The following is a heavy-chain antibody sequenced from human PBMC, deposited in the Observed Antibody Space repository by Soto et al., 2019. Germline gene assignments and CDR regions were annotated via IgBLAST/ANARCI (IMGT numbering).Heavy chain of an antibody. V-gene: IGHV3-23*01. CDR1: GITFTAYA. CDR2: ISGSGGST. D-gene: IGHD2-2*01. CDR3: ATIIIPAATNLY. J-gene: IGHJ4*02. Sequence: EVQLLESGGGLVQPGGSLRLSCAASGITFTAYAMSWVRQAPGKGLEWVSSISGSGGSTYYADSVKGRLTISRDNPKNTLYLQMNSLSAEDTAVYYCATIIIPAATNLYWGQGTLVTVSS.